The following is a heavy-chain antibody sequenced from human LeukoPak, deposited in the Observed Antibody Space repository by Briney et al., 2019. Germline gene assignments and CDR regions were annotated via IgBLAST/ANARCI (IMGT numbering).Heavy chain of an antibody. D-gene: IGHD6-19*01. Sequence: GGSLRLSCAASGFTFSSYAMHWVRQAPGKGLEYVSAISSNGGSTYYANSVKGRFTISRDNSKNTLYLQMGSLRAEDMAVYYCARGAQWLDYWGPGTLVTVSS. CDR1: GFTFSSYA. V-gene: IGHV3-64*01. CDR3: ARGAQWLDY. CDR2: ISSNGGST. J-gene: IGHJ4*02.